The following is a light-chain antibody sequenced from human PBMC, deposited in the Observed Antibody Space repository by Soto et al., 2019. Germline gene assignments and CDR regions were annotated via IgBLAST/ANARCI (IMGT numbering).Light chain of an antibody. Sequence: QSVLTQPASVSGSPGQWITTSCTKTSSDVGGYNYVSWYQQHPGKAPKLMIFDVNNRPSGVSNRCSGSKSGNTASLTISGLPAADEADYYCCSYTSSSTYVFGTGTKVTVL. V-gene: IGLV2-14*01. CDR2: DVN. J-gene: IGLJ1*01. CDR3: CSYTSSSTYV. CDR1: SSDVGGYNY.